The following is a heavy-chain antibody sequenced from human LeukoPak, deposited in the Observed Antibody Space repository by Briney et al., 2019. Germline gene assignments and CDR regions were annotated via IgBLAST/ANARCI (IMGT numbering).Heavy chain of an antibody. CDR1: GYSISSGYY. D-gene: IGHD2-21*02. CDR2: IYHSGST. Sequence: SETQSLTCAVSGYSISSGYYWGWIRQPPGKGREWIGSIYHSGSTYYNPSLKSRVTISVDTSKNQFPLKLSSVTAADAAVYYCAGGDPSEMDVWGKGTTATVSS. J-gene: IGHJ6*04. V-gene: IGHV4-38-2*01. CDR3: AGGDPSEMDV.